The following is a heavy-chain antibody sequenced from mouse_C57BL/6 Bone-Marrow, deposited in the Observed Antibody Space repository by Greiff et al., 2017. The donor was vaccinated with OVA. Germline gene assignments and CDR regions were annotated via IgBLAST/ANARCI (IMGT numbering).Heavy chain of an antibody. CDR1: GYTFTSYW. CDR3: ARTGVITTVVAKGYFDV. J-gene: IGHJ1*03. V-gene: IGHV1-64*01. CDR2: IHPNSGST. Sequence: QVQLQQPGAELVKPGASVKLSCKASGYTFTSYWMHWVKQRPGQGLEWIGMIHPNSGSTNYNEKFKSKATLTVDKSSSTAYMQLSSLTSEDSAVYYCARTGVITTVVAKGYFDVWGTGTTVTVSS. D-gene: IGHD1-1*01.